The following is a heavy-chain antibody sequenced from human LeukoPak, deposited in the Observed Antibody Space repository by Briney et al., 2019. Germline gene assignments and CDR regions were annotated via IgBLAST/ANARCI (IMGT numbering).Heavy chain of an antibody. Sequence: SETLSLTCTVPGGSTSSYYWSWIRQPPGKGLEWIGYIYYSGSTNYNSSLKSRVTILVDMSKNQFSLKLSSVTAADTAVYYCARVTGYMIEDYFDSWGQGTLVTVSS. J-gene: IGHJ4*02. V-gene: IGHV4-59*01. D-gene: IGHD3-22*01. CDR2: IYYSGST. CDR1: GGSTSSYY. CDR3: ARVTGYMIEDYFDS.